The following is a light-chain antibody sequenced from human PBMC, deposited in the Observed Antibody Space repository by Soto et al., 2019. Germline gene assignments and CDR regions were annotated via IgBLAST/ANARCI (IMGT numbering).Light chain of an antibody. CDR3: SSNAGSNNLV. Sequence: QSVLTQPPSASGTPGQSVTIPCTGTSSDVGDYNYVSWCQQHPGKAPKLVIYEVSRRPSGVPDRFSGSKSGNTASLTVSGLQAEDEADYYCSSNAGSNNLVFGGGTKLTVL. J-gene: IGLJ2*01. V-gene: IGLV2-8*01. CDR1: SSDVGDYNY. CDR2: EVS.